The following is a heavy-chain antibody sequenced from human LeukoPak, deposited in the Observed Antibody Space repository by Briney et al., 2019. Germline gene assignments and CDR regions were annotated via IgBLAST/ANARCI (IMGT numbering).Heavy chain of an antibody. V-gene: IGHV3-53*01. Sequence: GGSLRLSCAASGFTVNSNYMSWVRQAPGKGLERVSVIYSGGSTYYADSVKGRFTISRDNSKNTLYLQMNSLRAEDTAVYYCARDLDTLDYWGQGTLVTVSS. J-gene: IGHJ4*02. CDR3: ARDLDTLDY. CDR1: GFTVNSNY. CDR2: IYSGGST. D-gene: IGHD5-18*01.